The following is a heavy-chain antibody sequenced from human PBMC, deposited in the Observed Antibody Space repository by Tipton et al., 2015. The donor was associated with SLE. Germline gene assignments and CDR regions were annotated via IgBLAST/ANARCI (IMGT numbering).Heavy chain of an antibody. J-gene: IGHJ2*01. CDR2: IYYSGGT. Sequence: LRLSCTVSGGHMSTYYWSWIRLPPGKGLEWIGYIYYSGGTSYNPSLNSRVTISVDTSRNQFSLKLTSVTAADSAVYYCARYSVTNWYLDLWGRGTLVTVSS. CDR3: ARYSVTNWYLDL. CDR1: GGHMSTYY. D-gene: IGHD1-14*01. V-gene: IGHV4-59*01.